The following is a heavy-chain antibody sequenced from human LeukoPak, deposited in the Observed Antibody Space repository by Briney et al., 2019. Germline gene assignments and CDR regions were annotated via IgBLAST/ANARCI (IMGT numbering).Heavy chain of an antibody. J-gene: IGHJ4*02. CDR3: ARDLVAVAGTYFDY. CDR2: IYTSGYT. D-gene: IGHD6-19*01. V-gene: IGHV4-61*02. Sequence: SETLSLTCTVSGGSISSGSYYWSWIRQPARKGLEWIGRIYTSGYTNYNPSLKSRVTISVDTSKNQFSLKLSSVTAADTAVYYCARDLVAVAGTYFDYWGRGTLVTVSS. CDR1: GGSISSGSYY.